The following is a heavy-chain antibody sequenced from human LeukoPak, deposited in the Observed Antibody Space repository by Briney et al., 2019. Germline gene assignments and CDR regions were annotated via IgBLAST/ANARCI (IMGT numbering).Heavy chain of an antibody. CDR3: AKDLDGQLASVD. D-gene: IGHD6-6*01. Sequence: GGSLRLSCAASGFTFSSYSMNWVRQAPGKGLEWVSSISSSSSYIYYADSVKGRFTISRDNAKNTLYLQMNSLRAEDTAVYYCAKDLDGQLASVDWGQGTLVTVSS. CDR1: GFTFSSYS. J-gene: IGHJ4*02. CDR2: ISSSSSYI. V-gene: IGHV3-21*01.